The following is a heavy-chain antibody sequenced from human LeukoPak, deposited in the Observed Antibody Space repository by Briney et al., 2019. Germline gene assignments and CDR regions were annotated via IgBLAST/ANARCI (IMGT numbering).Heavy chain of an antibody. J-gene: IGHJ4*02. Sequence: SETLSLTCTVSGGSISTYYWSWIRQPPGKGLEWIAYIYYSGSTNYNPSLKSRVTISVDTSKNQFSLKLSSVTAADTAVYYCARDGGVGVYYFDYWGKGTLVTVSS. V-gene: IGHV4-59*01. CDR1: GGSISTYY. D-gene: IGHD3-3*01. CDR3: ARDGGVGVYYFDY. CDR2: IYYSGST.